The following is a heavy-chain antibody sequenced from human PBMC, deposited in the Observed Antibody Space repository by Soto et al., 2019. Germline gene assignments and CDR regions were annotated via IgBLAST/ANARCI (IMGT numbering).Heavy chain of an antibody. V-gene: IGHV1-2*02. CDR2: INPNSGGT. CDR3: ARVVVPAARGYYYYGMDV. J-gene: IGHJ6*02. Sequence: GASVKVSCKASGYTFTGYYMHWVRQAPGQGLEWMGWINPNSGGTSYAQKFQGRVTMTRDTSISTAYMELSRLRSDDTAVYYCARVVVPAARGYYYYGMDVWGQGTTVTVSS. CDR1: GYTFTGYY. D-gene: IGHD2-2*01.